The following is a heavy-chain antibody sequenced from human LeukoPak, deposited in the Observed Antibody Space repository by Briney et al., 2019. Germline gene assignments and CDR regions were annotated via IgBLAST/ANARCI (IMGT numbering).Heavy chain of an antibody. CDR1: GFIFSNYD. V-gene: IGHV3-23*01. Sequence: GGSLRLSCAASGFIFSNYDMYWVRQAPGKGLEWVSAISGSGGSTYYADSVKGRFTISRDNSKNTLYLQMNSLRAEDTAVYYCAKDRPGYCTNGVCFNFDYWGQGTLVTVSS. CDR2: ISGSGGST. CDR3: AKDRPGYCTNGVCFNFDY. D-gene: IGHD2-8*01. J-gene: IGHJ4*02.